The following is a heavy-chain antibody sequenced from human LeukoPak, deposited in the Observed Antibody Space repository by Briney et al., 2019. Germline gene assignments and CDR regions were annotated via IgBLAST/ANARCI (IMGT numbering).Heavy chain of an antibody. CDR3: ARHDCGGDCHSNFDY. Sequence: GESLKISCKSSGYSFTSYWIGWVRQMPGKGLEWMGIIYPGDSDTRYSPSFQGQVTISADKSTSAAYLQWSSLKASDTAMYYCARHDCGGDCHSNFDYWGQGTLVTVSS. V-gene: IGHV5-51*01. CDR1: GYSFTSYW. D-gene: IGHD2-21*02. J-gene: IGHJ4*02. CDR2: IYPGDSDT.